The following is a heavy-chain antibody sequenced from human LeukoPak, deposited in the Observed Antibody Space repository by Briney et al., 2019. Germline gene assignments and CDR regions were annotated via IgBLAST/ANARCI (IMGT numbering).Heavy chain of an antibody. CDR1: GGSLNAFY. V-gene: IGHV4-4*07. CDR2: VNTSGFT. Sequence: SETLSLTCSVSGGSLNAFYWTWIRQPAGKGLEWIWRVNTSGFTKYNPSFRSRVSMSVDTSKKQLSLMLTSLTAADTAVYYCARETLVGTTNYFDYWGQGALVTVSS. CDR3: ARETLVGTTNYFDY. D-gene: IGHD1-14*01. J-gene: IGHJ4*02.